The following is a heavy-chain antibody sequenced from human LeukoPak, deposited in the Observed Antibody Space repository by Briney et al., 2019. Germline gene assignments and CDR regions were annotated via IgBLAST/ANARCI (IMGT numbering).Heavy chain of an antibody. V-gene: IGHV4-34*01. D-gene: IGHD2-8*01. CDR1: GGSFSGYY. J-gene: IGHJ4*02. Sequence: SETLSLTCAVYGGSFSGYYWSWIRQPPGKGLEWIGEINHSGSTNYNPSLKSRVTISVDTSKNQFSLKLSSVTAADTAVYYCARGGASCTNGVCQFDYWGQGTLVTVSS. CDR3: ARGGASCTNGVCQFDY. CDR2: INHSGST.